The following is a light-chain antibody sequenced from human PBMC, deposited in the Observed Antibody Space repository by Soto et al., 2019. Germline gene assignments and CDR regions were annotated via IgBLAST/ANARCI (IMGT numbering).Light chain of an antibody. J-gene: IGKJ4*01. CDR3: QQYNNWPPLT. Sequence: EMVMTQSPATLSVSPGERATLSCRASQSVSSNLAWHQQKPGQAPRLLIYGASTRATGIPARFSGSGSGTEFTLTISSLQSEDFAVYYCQQYNNWPPLTFGGGTKVDIK. CDR2: GAS. CDR1: QSVSSN. V-gene: IGKV3-15*01.